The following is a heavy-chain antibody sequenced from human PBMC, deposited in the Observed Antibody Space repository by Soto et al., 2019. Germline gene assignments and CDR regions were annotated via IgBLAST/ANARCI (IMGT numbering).Heavy chain of an antibody. D-gene: IGHD3-16*02. J-gene: IGHJ6*03. V-gene: IGHV2-70*11. CDR2: IDWDDDK. Sequence: VSGPTLVNPTQTLTLTCTFSGFSLSTSGMCVSWIRQPPGKALEWLARIDWDDDKYYSTSLKTRLTISKDTSKNQVVLTMTNMDPVDTATYYCARMSWGSYRFPQPSDVYMDVWGKGTTVTVSS. CDR3: ARMSWGSYRFPQPSDVYMDV. CDR1: GFSLSTSGMC.